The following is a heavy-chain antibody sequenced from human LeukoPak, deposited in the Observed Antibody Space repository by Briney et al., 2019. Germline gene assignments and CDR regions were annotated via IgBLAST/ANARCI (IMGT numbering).Heavy chain of an antibody. CDR3: ARQRNSLLWFGEFNFDY. CDR2: IYYSGST. V-gene: IGHV4-39*01. D-gene: IGHD3-10*01. J-gene: IGHJ4*02. CDR1: GGSISSSSYY. Sequence: SETLSLTCTVSGGSISSSSYYWGWIRQPPGKGLEWIGSIYYSGSTYYNPSLKSRVTISVDTSKNQFSLKLSSVTAADTAVYYCARQRNSLLWFGEFNFDYWGQGTLVTVSS.